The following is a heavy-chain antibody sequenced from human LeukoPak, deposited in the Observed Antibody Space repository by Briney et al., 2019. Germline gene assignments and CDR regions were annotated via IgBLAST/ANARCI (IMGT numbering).Heavy chain of an antibody. Sequence: PGASLKISCKGSGYSFSSYWIGWVRQLPGKGLEWMGIIYPGDSDTRYSPSFQGQVTISADKSISTAYLQWSSLKASDTATYYCARAVVWFGEFYYYMDVWGKGTTVTVSS. CDR3: ARAVVWFGEFYYYMDV. CDR2: IYPGDSDT. V-gene: IGHV5-51*01. J-gene: IGHJ6*03. D-gene: IGHD3-10*01. CDR1: GYSFSSYW.